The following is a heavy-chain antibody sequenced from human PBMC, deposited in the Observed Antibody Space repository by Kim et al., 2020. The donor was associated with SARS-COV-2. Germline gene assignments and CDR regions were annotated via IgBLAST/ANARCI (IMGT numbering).Heavy chain of an antibody. Sequence: ASVKVSCKASGYTFTSYGISWVRQAPGQGLEWMGWISAYNGNTNYAQKLQGRVTMTTDTSTSTAYMELRSLRSDDTAVYYCASPTPSAPTYYYYGMDVWGQGTTVTVSS. CDR3: ASPTPSAPTYYYYGMDV. CDR2: ISAYNGNT. V-gene: IGHV1-18*01. J-gene: IGHJ6*02. CDR1: GYTFTSYG.